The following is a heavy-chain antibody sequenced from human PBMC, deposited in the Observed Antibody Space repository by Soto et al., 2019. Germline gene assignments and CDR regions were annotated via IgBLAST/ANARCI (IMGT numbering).Heavy chain of an antibody. J-gene: IGHJ4*02. D-gene: IGHD1-1*01. CDR1: GYGFTTYG. CDR3: ARGRYGDY. Sequence: QVHLLQSGDEVEKPGASVRVSCKGSGYGFTTYGITWVRQAPGQGLEWMAWISAHNGNTNYAQKLQGRVTVTRDTSTSTAYMELRSLRSDDTAVSYCARGRYGDYWGQGALVTVSS. V-gene: IGHV1-18*01. CDR2: ISAHNGNT.